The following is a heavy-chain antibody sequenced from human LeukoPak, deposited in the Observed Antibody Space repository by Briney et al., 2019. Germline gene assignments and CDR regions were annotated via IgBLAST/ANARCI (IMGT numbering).Heavy chain of an antibody. Sequence: SETLSLTCTVSGGSISTYSWSWIRQPAGKGLDWIGRIYTSGSANYNPSLKSRVSMSVDTSKNQFSLKLNSVTAADTAVYYCARVSGVTLAGMDYWGRGTLVTVSS. V-gene: IGHV4-4*07. CDR3: ARVSGVTLAGMDY. D-gene: IGHD6-19*01. CDR1: GGSISTYS. CDR2: IYTSGSA. J-gene: IGHJ4*02.